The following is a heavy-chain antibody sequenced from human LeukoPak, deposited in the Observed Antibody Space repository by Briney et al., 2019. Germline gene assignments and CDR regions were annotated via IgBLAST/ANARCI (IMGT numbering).Heavy chain of an antibody. Sequence: SGPTLVKPTQTLTLTCTFSGFSLSTSGVGVGWIRQPPGKALDWLALTYWDDDMLYSPSLKSRLTITKDTSKNQVILTMTNVDPVDTATYYCAHRLTAAAGTATGFDYWGQGTLVTVSS. CDR1: GFSLSTSGVG. D-gene: IGHD6-13*01. CDR2: TYWDDDM. V-gene: IGHV2-5*02. J-gene: IGHJ4*02. CDR3: AHRLTAAAGTATGFDY.